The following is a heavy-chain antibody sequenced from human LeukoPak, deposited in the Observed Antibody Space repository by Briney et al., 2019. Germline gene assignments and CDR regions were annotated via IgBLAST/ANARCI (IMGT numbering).Heavy chain of an antibody. CDR3: ASLAVGITGTTGDY. J-gene: IGHJ4*02. CDR1: GFTFSSYA. Sequence: GGSLRLSCAASGFTFSSYAMNWVRQAPGKGLEWVAVISYDGSNKYYADSVKGRFTISRDNSKKTLYLQMNSLRAEDTAVYYCASLAVGITGTTGDYWGQGTLVTVSS. CDR2: ISYDGSNK. V-gene: IGHV3-30-3*01. D-gene: IGHD1-7*01.